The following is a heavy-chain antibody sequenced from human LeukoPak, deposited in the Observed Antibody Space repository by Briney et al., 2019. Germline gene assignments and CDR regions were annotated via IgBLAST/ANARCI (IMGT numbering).Heavy chain of an antibody. CDR2: IIPVFGTA. CDR1: GGTFSSYA. CDR3: ASNAGFGELNSPPYSYFDY. V-gene: IGHV1-69*05. Sequence: SVKVSCKASGGTFSSYAISWVRQAPGQGLEWMGGIIPVFGTANYAQKFQGRVTITTDESTSTAYMELSSLRSEDTAVYYCASNAGFGELNSPPYSYFDYWGQGTLVTVSS. J-gene: IGHJ4*02. D-gene: IGHD3-10*01.